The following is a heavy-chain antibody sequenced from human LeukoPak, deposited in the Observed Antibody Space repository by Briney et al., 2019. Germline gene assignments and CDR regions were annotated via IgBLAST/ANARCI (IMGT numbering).Heavy chain of an antibody. CDR2: ISSSSSYI. J-gene: IGHJ4*02. V-gene: IGHV3-21*01. D-gene: IGHD3-22*01. CDR3: ASPRGAYDSSGYLH. CDR1: GFTFSSYS. Sequence: GGSLRLSCAASGFTFSSYSMNWVRQAPGKGLEWVSSISSSSSYIYYADPVKGRFTISRDNAKNSLYLQMNSLRAEDTAVYYCASPRGAYDSSGYLHWGQGNLVTVSS.